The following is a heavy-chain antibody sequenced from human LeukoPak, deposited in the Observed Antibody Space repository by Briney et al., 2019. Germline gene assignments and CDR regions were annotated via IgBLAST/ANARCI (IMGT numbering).Heavy chain of an antibody. Sequence: GESLRLSCAASGFTFSSFGMNWVRQAPGKGLEWVSCISSSSNYIYYADSVKGRFTISRENAKNSLYLQMNSLRAEDTAVYYCARELLTYSNHKLGHYMDVWGKGTTVTVSS. V-gene: IGHV3-21*01. CDR2: ISSSSNYI. CDR3: ARELLTYSNHKLGHYMDV. J-gene: IGHJ6*03. CDR1: GFTFSSFG. D-gene: IGHD4-11*01.